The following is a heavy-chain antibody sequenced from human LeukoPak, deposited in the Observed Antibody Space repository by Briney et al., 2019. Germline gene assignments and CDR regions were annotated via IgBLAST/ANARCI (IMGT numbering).Heavy chain of an antibody. V-gene: IGHV3-9*01. D-gene: IGHD5-12*01. J-gene: IGHJ4*02. CDR1: GFTFDDYA. CDR3: AKDTWQWLRDVDY. CDR2: ISWNSGSI. Sequence: GGSLRLSCAASGFTFDDYAMHWVRQAPGKGLEWVSGISWNSGSIGYAGSVKGRFTISRDNAKNSLYLQMNSLRAEDTALYYCAKDTWQWLRDVDYWGQGTLVTVSS.